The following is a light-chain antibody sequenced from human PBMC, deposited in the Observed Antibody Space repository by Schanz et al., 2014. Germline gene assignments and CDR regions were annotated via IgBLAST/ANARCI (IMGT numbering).Light chain of an antibody. CDR2: GNS. CDR1: SSNIGAGYD. Sequence: QSVLTQPPSVSGAPGQRVTISCTGSSSNIGAGYDVHWYRQLPGAAPTLLIYGNSNRPSGVSDRFSGSKSGASASLAITGLQADDEADYYCSSYTSTSTQVFGTGTKLTVL. CDR3: SSYTSTSTQV. V-gene: IGLV1-40*01. J-gene: IGLJ1*01.